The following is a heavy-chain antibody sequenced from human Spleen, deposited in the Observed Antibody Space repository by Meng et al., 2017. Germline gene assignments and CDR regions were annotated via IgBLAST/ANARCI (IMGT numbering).Heavy chain of an antibody. V-gene: IGHV4-30-4*01. CDR1: SGSITTYDYY. CDR3: ARAPRGTYFDY. CDR2: IYYSGST. D-gene: IGHD1-26*01. Sequence: QVQLQESGPGLLKPSQTLSLTCTVSSGSITTYDYYWTWIRQPPGKGLEWIGYIYYSGSTYYNPSLTSRISMSVDPSKSQFSQKVSSVTAADTAVYFCARAPRGTYFDYWGQGTLVTVSS. J-gene: IGHJ4*02.